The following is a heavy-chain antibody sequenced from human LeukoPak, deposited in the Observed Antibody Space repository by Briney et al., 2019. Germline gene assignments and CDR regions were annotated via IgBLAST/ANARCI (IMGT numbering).Heavy chain of an antibody. CDR2: IYYSGST. CDR3: ARQQQGWFDP. V-gene: IGHV4-59*01. CDR1: GGSISSYY. J-gene: IGHJ5*02. D-gene: IGHD6-13*01. Sequence: TPSETLSLTCTVSGGSISSYYWSWIRQPPGKGLEWIGYIYYSGSTNYNPSLKSRVTISVDTSKNQFSLKLSSVTVADTAVYYCARQQQGWFDPWGQGTLVTVSS.